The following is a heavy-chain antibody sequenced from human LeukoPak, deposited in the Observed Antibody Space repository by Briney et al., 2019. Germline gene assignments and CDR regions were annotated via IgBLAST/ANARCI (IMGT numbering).Heavy chain of an antibody. Sequence: GGSLRLSCAASGFTFSSYGMHWVRQAPGKGLEWVAVIWYDGSNKYYADSVKGRFTISRDNSKNTLYLQMNSLRAEDTAVYYCARDDRDGYQIGPDYWGQGTLVTVSS. CDR1: GFTFSSYG. J-gene: IGHJ4*02. CDR2: IWYDGSNK. V-gene: IGHV3-33*01. D-gene: IGHD5-24*01. CDR3: ARDDRDGYQIGPDY.